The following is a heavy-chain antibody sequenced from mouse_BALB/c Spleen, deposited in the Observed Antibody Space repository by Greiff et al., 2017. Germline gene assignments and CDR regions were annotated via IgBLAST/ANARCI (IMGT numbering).Heavy chain of an antibody. CDR1: GYTFTSYW. Sequence: VQLQQPGAELVKPGASVKLSCKASGYTFTSYWMHWVKQRPGQGLEWIGEINPSNGRTNYNEKFKSKATLTVDKSSSTAYMQLSSLTSEDSAVYYCARRGLNWDWFAYWGQGTLVTVSA. CDR2: INPSNGRT. V-gene: IGHV1S81*02. CDR3: ARRGLNWDWFAY. D-gene: IGHD4-1*01. J-gene: IGHJ3*01.